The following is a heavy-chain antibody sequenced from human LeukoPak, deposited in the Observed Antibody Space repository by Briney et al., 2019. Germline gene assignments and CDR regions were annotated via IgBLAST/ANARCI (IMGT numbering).Heavy chain of an antibody. Sequence: ASVKLSCKASGGTFSSYAISWVRQAPGQGLEWMGGIIPIFGTANYAQKFQGRVTITTDEATSTAYMELSSLRSEDTAVYYCAREWGYSYGSPLDYWGQGTLVTVSS. CDR3: AREWGYSYGSPLDY. CDR1: GGTFSSYA. J-gene: IGHJ4*02. D-gene: IGHD5-18*01. V-gene: IGHV1-69*05. CDR2: IIPIFGTA.